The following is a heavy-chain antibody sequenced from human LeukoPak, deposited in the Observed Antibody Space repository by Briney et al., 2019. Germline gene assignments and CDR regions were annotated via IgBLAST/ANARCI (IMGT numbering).Heavy chain of an antibody. D-gene: IGHD3-22*01. V-gene: IGHV4-61*08. CDR2: IYYSGST. Sequence: SETLSLTCTVSGGSISSGGYYWSWIRQSPGKELEWIGYIYYSGSTNYNPSLKSRVTISVDTSKNQFSLKLNSVTAADTAVYFCAKTRRNYYDSSGYYGGVGYFDLWGRGTLVTVSS. CDR3: AKTRRNYYDSSGYYGGVGYFDL. CDR1: GGSISSGGYY. J-gene: IGHJ2*01.